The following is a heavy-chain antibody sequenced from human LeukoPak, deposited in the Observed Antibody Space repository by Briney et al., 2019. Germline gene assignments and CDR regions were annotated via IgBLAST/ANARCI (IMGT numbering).Heavy chain of an antibody. D-gene: IGHD4-23*01. J-gene: IGHJ4*02. CDR2: ISYDGSNK. Sequence: PGRSLRLSCAASGFTFSSYGMRWVRQAPGKGLEWVAVISYDGSNKYYADSVKGRFTISRDNSKNTLYLQMNSLRAEDTAVYYCALYGNYGGNWDYFDYWGQGTLVTVSS. CDR1: GFTFSSYG. V-gene: IGHV3-30*03. CDR3: ALYGNYGGNWDYFDY.